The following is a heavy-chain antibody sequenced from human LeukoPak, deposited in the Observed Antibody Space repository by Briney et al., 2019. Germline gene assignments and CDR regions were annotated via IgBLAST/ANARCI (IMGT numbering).Heavy chain of an antibody. V-gene: IGHV3-74*01. CDR3: ARDADRSGHYGLDAFDI. CDR2: INNDGSSM. CDR1: EFSFSSYW. D-gene: IGHD3-22*01. J-gene: IGHJ3*02. Sequence: GGSLRLSCAVSEFSFSSYWMYWVRQAPGKGLVWVSRINNDGSSMSYAESVRGRFTISRNNAKKTLSMQMNSLRVEDTAVYYCARDADRSGHYGLDAFDIWGQGTMVTVSS.